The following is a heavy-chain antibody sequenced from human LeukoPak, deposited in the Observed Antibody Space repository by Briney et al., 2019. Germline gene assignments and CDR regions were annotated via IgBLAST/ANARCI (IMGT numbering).Heavy chain of an antibody. CDR3: ARHPSAAAKLLFDY. V-gene: IGHV4-61*08. CDR2: IYYSGST. CDR1: GGSISSGGYY. D-gene: IGHD6-13*01. Sequence: SETLSLTCTVSGGSISSGGYYWSWLRQPPGRGLEWIGYIYYSGSTNYNPSLKSRVTISVDTSKNQFPLKLSSVTAADTAVYYCARHPSAAAKLLFDYWGQGTLVTVSS. J-gene: IGHJ4*02.